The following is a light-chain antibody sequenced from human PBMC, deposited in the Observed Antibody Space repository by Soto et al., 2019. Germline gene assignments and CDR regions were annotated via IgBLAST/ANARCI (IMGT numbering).Light chain of an antibody. CDR1: QNVNNW. CDR3: QRYNSYSRT. J-gene: IGKJ1*01. CDR2: DAS. V-gene: IGKV1-5*01. Sequence: DIQMTQSPSTLSASVGDSVTITCRASQNVNNWVAWYQQKPGKAPRFLIYDASNLESGVPSRFSGSGSGTDFTLTISSLQPDDFATYYCQRYNSYSRTFGQGTKVEIK.